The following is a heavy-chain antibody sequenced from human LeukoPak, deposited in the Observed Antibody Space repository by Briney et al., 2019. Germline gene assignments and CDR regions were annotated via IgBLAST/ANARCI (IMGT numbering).Heavy chain of an antibody. J-gene: IGHJ4*02. Sequence: SVKVSCKASGYTFTDYYMHWVRQAPGQGLEWMGGIIPIFGTANYAQKFQGRVTITADESTSTAYMELSSLRSEDTAVYYCARDFGYFDYWGQGTLVTVSS. CDR3: ARDFGYFDY. D-gene: IGHD3-3*01. CDR2: IIPIFGTA. CDR1: GYTFTDYY. V-gene: IGHV1-69*13.